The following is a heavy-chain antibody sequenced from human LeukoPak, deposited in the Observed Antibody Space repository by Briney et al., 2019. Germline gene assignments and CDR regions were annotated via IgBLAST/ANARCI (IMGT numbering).Heavy chain of an antibody. V-gene: IGHV4-59*01. D-gene: IGHD6-19*01. J-gene: IGHJ4*02. Sequence: SETLSLTCTASDDSISRDFWTWIRQPPGKGLEWIWYIRYSGRTEYNPPLTSRVTISIQTSKNQCSLKLTSVTAADTAIYYCARLRDVIGWPFDCWGQGILVTVS. CDR2: IRYSGRT. CDR3: ARLRDVIGWPFDC. CDR1: DDSISRDF.